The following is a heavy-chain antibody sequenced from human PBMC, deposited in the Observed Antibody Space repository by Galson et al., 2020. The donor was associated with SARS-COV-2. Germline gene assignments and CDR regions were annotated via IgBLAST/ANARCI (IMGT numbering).Heavy chain of an antibody. D-gene: IGHD3-9*01. J-gene: IGHJ4*02. CDR2: IYYSGST. Sequence: ASETLSLTCTVSGGSISSSSYYWGWIRQPPGKGLEWIGSIYYSGSTYYNPSLKSRVTISVDTSKNQFSLKLSSVTAADTAVYYCARDFLLDILTGYPLYYFDYWGQGTLVTVSS. CDR1: GGSISSSSYY. V-gene: IGHV4-39*07. CDR3: ARDFLLDILTGYPLYYFDY.